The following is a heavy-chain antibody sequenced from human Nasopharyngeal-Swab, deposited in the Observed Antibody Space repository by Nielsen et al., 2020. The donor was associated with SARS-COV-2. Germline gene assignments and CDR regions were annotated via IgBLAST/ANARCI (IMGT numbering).Heavy chain of an antibody. D-gene: IGHD3-10*01. Sequence: GESLKISCAASGFTFSSYDMHWVRQARGKGLEWVSAIATAGDTYYPGSVKGRFTISRENAKNSLYLQMNSLRAGDTAVYYCARGFGQWGFDYWGQGTLVTVSS. J-gene: IGHJ4*02. CDR2: IATAGDT. V-gene: IGHV3-13*01. CDR3: ARGFGQWGFDY. CDR1: GFTFSSYD.